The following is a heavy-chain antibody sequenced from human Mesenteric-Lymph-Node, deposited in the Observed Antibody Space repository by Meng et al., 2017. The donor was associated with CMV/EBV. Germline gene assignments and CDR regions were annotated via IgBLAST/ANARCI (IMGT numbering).Heavy chain of an antibody. V-gene: IGHV4-61*08. CDR1: GGSVSTGGYY. Sequence: GSLRLSCTVSGGSVSTGGYYWNWIRQPPGKGLEWIGYIYNTVNTNFNPSLKSRVTISIDTSKNQFSLKLRSVTAADTAVYYCARDLAYDSENAFDVWGQGTMVTVSS. CDR3: ARDLAYDSENAFDV. D-gene: IGHD3-3*01. CDR2: IYNTVNT. J-gene: IGHJ3*01.